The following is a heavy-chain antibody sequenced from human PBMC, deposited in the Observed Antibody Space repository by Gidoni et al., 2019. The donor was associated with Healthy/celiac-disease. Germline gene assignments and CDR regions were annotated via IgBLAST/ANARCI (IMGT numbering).Heavy chain of an antibody. J-gene: IGHJ3*02. V-gene: IGHV3-23*01. Sequence: EVQLLESGGGLVAPGGSLRLSCAASGFTFSSYAMSWARKAPGKGLEWVSAISGSGGSTYYADSVKGRFTISRDNSKNTLYLQMNSLRAEDTAVYYCAKETMGELSPDAFDIWGQGTMVTFSS. CDR3: AKETMGELSPDAFDI. D-gene: IGHD3-16*02. CDR1: GFTFSSYA. CDR2: ISGSGGST.